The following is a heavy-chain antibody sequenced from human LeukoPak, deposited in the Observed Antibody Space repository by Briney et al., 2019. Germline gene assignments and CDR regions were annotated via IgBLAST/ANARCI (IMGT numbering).Heavy chain of an antibody. V-gene: IGHV3-23*01. D-gene: IGHD4-17*01. CDR3: ANPVTTSGGY. CDR2: ISGSGSDT. CDR1: GLTFRTYA. Sequence: GGSLRLSCVASGLTFRTYAMSWVRQAPGKGLEWVSTISGSGSDTYFADSVKGRFTISRDNSKNTLYLQMSSLRAEDTAVYYCANPVTTSGGYWGQGTLVTVSS. J-gene: IGHJ4*02.